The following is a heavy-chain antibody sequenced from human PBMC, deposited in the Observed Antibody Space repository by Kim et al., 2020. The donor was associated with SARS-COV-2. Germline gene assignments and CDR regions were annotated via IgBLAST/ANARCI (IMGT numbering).Heavy chain of an antibody. CDR2: IYYSGST. J-gene: IGHJ4*02. CDR1: GGSISSGDYY. D-gene: IGHD6-13*01. CDR3: ARIRRAAAGVDY. V-gene: IGHV4-31*03. Sequence: SETLSLTCTVSGGSISSGDYYWIWIRQHPGKGLEWIGYIYYSGSTYYNPSLKSRVTISVDTSKNQFSLKLSSVTAADTAVYYCARIRRAAAGVDYWGQGTLVTVSS.